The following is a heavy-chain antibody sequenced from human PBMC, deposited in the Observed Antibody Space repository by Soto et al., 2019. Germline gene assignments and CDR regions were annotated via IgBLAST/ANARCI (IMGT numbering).Heavy chain of an antibody. J-gene: IGHJ5*02. CDR1: GGTVLSYA. CDR3: ARDGAPHYYGSGSYYNPNWFGP. V-gene: IGHV1-69*06. Sequence: SGRVSCKASGGTVLSYAIGWVRQAPGQGLEWMGGIIPIFGTANYAQKFQGRVTITADKSTSTAYMELSSLRSEDTAVYYCARDGAPHYYGSGSYYNPNWFGPWGQGTLVNVSS. D-gene: IGHD3-10*01. CDR2: IIPIFGTA.